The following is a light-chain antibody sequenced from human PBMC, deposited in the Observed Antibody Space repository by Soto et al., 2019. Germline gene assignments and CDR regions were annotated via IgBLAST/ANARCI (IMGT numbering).Light chain of an antibody. CDR1: QSVGNI. CDR3: QQRSDWPLT. J-gene: IGKJ4*01. Sequence: EIVLTQSPATLSLSPGETATLSCRASQSVGNILAWYQHRPGQAPRLLISDASNRATDVPVRFSGSGSGTDFTLTINNLEPEDFAVYYCQQRSDWPLTFGGGTKVEI. V-gene: IGKV3-11*01. CDR2: DAS.